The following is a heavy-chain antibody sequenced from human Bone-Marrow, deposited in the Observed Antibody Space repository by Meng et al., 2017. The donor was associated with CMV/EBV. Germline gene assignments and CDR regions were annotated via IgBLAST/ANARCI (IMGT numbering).Heavy chain of an antibody. J-gene: IGHJ6*02. D-gene: IGHD4-11*01. CDR1: GGSISSYY. V-gene: IGHV4-59*01. Sequence: SETLSLTCTVSGGSISSYYWSWIRQSPGKGLEWIAYIHDSGTTNYNPSLKSRVTISRDLSKQQISLRLSSVTAADTAVYYCARGGTYSRLLVDFWGQGTTVTVSS. CDR3: ARGGTYSRLLVDF. CDR2: IHDSGTT.